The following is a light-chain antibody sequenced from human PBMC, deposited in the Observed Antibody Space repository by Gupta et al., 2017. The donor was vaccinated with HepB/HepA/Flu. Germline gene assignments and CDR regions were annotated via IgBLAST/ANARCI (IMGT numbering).Light chain of an antibody. V-gene: IGKV3-11*01. Sequence: EVLLTQSPATLSLSPGERDTLSCHSSLDNNKDLAWYKQKGGQAPRLLIYGASRRVTGIPDRCSGSRSGTHYALTVSSLHPEDFAVYFCQHRTNCPPYTFGQGTRLEIK. J-gene: IGKJ2*01. CDR1: LDNNKD. CDR2: GAS. CDR3: QHRTNCPPYT.